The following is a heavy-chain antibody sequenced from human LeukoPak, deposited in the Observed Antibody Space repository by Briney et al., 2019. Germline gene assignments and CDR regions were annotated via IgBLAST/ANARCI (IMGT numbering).Heavy chain of an antibody. J-gene: IGHJ5*02. D-gene: IGHD3-9*01. V-gene: IGHV4-39*07. Sequence: PSETLSLTCTVSGGSVSSSVFYWGWIRQPPGKGPEWIGSINYSGNTYYNPSLKSRVTISVDTSKNQFSLKLSSVTAADTAVYYCARETYYDILTGYYHWFDPWGQGTLVTVSS. CDR3: ARETYYDILTGYYHWFDP. CDR2: INYSGNT. CDR1: GGSVSSSVFY.